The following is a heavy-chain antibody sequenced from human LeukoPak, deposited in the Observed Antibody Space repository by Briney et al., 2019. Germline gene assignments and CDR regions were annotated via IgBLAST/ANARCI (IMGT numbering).Heavy chain of an antibody. CDR3: AREGRDSSGSFDY. CDR2: ISSSSSTI. Sequence: GGSLRLSCAASGFTFSSYSMNWVRQAPGKGLEWVSYISSSSSTIYYADSVKGRFTISRDNAKNSLYLQMNSLRAEDTGVYYCAREGRDSSGSFDYWGQGTLVTVSS. V-gene: IGHV3-48*01. D-gene: IGHD3-22*01. CDR1: GFTFSSYS. J-gene: IGHJ4*02.